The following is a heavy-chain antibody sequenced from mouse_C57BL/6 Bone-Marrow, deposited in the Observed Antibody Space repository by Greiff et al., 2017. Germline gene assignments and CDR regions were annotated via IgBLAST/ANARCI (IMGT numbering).Heavy chain of an antibody. Sequence: QVQLKESGPGLVAPSQSLSITCTVSGFSLTSYAISWVRQPPGKGLERLGVIWTGGGTNYNSALKSRLSISKDNSKSQVFLKMNSLQTDDTARYYCARNCYYGSSYDYWGQGTTLTVSS. D-gene: IGHD1-1*01. CDR1: GFSLTSYA. V-gene: IGHV2-9-1*01. CDR2: IWTGGGT. CDR3: ARNCYYGSSYDY. J-gene: IGHJ2*01.